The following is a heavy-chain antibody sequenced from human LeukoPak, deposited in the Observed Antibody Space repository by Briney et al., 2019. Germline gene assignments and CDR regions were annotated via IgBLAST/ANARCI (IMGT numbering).Heavy chain of an antibody. V-gene: IGHV3-23*05. J-gene: IGHJ4*02. CDR3: AKRSIAAATFDY. CDR1: GFTFSAYA. CDR2: IGSDNKP. Sequence: PGGSLRLSCEASGFTFSAYAMTWVRQAPGKGLEWVSSIGSDNKPHYSESVKGRFTISRDNSKNTLYLQMDSLRVEDTAVYYCAKRSIAAATFDYWGQGTLVTVSS. D-gene: IGHD6-13*01.